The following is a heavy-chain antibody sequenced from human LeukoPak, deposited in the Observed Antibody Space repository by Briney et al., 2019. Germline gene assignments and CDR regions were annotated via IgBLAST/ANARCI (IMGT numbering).Heavy chain of an antibody. CDR2: MNRSSGNT. CDR3: ARGGGYCSSTSCYGNHWFDP. CDR1: GYTFTTYD. V-gene: IGHV1-8*03. J-gene: IGHJ5*02. D-gene: IGHD2-2*01. Sequence: GASLKVSCKASGYTFTTYDINWVRQATGQGLEWMGWMNRSSGNTGYAQKLQGRVTITRNTSISTAYMELSSLRSEDTAVYYCARGGGYCSSTSCYGNHWFDPWGQGTLV.